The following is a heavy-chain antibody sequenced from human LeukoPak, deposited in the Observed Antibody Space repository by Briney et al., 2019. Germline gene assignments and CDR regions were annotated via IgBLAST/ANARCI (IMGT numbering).Heavy chain of an antibody. CDR1: GFTFSSYE. D-gene: IGHD3-10*01. J-gene: IGHJ6*02. V-gene: IGHV3-48*03. CDR3: ARFVTYGSGSYYGDGMDV. Sequence: GGSLRLSCAASGFTFSSYEMNWVRQAPGKGLEWVSYISSSGSTIYYADSVEGRFTISRDNAKNSLYLQMNSLRAEDTAVYYCARFVTYGSGSYYGDGMDVWGQGTTVTVSS. CDR2: ISSSGSTI.